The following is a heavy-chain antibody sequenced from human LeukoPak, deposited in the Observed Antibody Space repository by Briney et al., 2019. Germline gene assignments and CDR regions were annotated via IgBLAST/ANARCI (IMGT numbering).Heavy chain of an antibody. CDR2: IHPRDSDT. D-gene: IGHD5-24*01. Sequence: GESLKISCKGSGYSFTSYWIGWVRQMPGKGLEWMGIIHPRDSDTRYSPSFQGQVTISADKSISTAYLQRSSLEASDTAKYFCARHRDGYNPVDSWGQGTLVTVSS. CDR1: GYSFTSYW. J-gene: IGHJ4*02. V-gene: IGHV5-51*01. CDR3: ARHRDGYNPVDS.